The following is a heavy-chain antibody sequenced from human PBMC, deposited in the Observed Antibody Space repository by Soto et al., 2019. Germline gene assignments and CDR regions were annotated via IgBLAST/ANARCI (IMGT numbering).Heavy chain of an antibody. CDR3: ARYGDSSGFPFDP. Sequence: QVQLQQWGAGLLKPSETLSLTCAVYGGSFSGYYWSWIRQPPGKGLEWSGEINHSGSTNYNPSLKSRVTISVDTSKNQFSLKLSSVTAADTAVYYCARYGDSSGFPFDPWGQGTLVTVSS. V-gene: IGHV4-34*01. CDR2: INHSGST. D-gene: IGHD6-19*01. CDR1: GGSFSGYY. J-gene: IGHJ5*02.